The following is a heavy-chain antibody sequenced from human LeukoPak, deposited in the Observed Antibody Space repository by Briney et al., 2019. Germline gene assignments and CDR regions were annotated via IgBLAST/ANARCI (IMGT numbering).Heavy chain of an antibody. CDR1: RGTFSSYA. V-gene: IGHV1-69*13. Sequence: SVKVSCKASRGTFSSYATSWVRQVPGQGLEWMGGIITIFGTANYAQKFQGRVTITADESTSTAYMELSSLRSEDTAVYYCARSPNYDSSGYYHYYFDYWGQGTLVTVSS. CDR2: IITIFGTA. CDR3: ARSPNYDSSGYYHYYFDY. J-gene: IGHJ4*02. D-gene: IGHD3-22*01.